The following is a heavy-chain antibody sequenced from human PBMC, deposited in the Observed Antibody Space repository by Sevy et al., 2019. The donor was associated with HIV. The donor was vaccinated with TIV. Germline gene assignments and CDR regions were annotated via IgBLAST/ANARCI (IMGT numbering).Heavy chain of an antibody. D-gene: IGHD1-26*01. CDR2: ISWSSGNI. Sequence: GGSLRLSCAASGFTFDDYTMNWVRQAPGKGLEWVSGISWSSGNIAYTDSMAGRFTISRDNAKNSLYLQMNSLRVEDTALYYCVKDRSGSYSFDYWGQGTLVTVSS. V-gene: IGHV3-9*01. J-gene: IGHJ4*02. CDR3: VKDRSGSYSFDY. CDR1: GFTFDDYT.